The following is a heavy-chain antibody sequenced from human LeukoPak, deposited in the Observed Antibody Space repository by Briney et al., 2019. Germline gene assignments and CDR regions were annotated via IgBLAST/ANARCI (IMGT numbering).Heavy chain of an antibody. J-gene: IGHJ3*02. Sequence: GGSVRLSCSASGFTFSSYAMHWVRQAPGKGLEYVSGISINGGSTDYADSVKGRFTISRDNSKNTVYLQMSSLRAEDTAVYYCVKESRVVRGVIMDAFDMWGQGTMVTVSS. D-gene: IGHD3-10*01. CDR1: GFTFSSYA. CDR2: ISINGGST. CDR3: VKESRVVRGVIMDAFDM. V-gene: IGHV3-64D*06.